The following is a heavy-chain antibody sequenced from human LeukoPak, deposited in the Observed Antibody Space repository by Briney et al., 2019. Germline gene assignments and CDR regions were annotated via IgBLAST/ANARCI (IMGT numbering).Heavy chain of an antibody. CDR1: GFTFSSYA. J-gene: IGHJ4*02. Sequence: PGGSLRLSCAASGFTFSSYAMSWFRQAPGKGLEWVSAISGSGGSTYYADSVKGRFTISRDNSKNTLYLQMNSLRAEDTAVYYCARKDYYGSGSYTQYYFDYWGQGTLVTVSS. D-gene: IGHD3-10*01. V-gene: IGHV3-23*01. CDR2: ISGSGGST. CDR3: ARKDYYGSGSYTQYYFDY.